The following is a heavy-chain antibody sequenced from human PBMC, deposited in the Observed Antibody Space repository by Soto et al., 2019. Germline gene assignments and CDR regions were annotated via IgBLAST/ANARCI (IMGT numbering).Heavy chain of an antibody. V-gene: IGHV1-18*01. CDR2: ITAYNGNT. D-gene: IGHD3-16*01. CDR1: GYTFTSYG. J-gene: IGHJ4*02. CDR3: VRSRYVSGARDLDY. Sequence: QVQLVQSGAEVKKPGASVKVSCKASGYTFTSYGITWVRQAPGQGLAWMGWITAYNGNTNYAQNLQGRVTMTTDTSTNTADMELRSPRSDDTAVYYCVRSRYVSGARDLDYCGQGTLVYVSS.